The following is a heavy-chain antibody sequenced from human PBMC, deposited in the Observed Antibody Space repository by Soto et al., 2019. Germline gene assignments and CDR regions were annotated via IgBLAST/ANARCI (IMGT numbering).Heavy chain of an antibody. J-gene: IGHJ4*02. Sequence: GASVKVSCKASGYTFNYYGISWVRQAPGQGLEWVGRISAHNGDTKYAQNLQGRLTLTTDTSTSTAYMELTSLTSDDTAVYYCARDWSRYFDSSGLMWFYWGQGTLVTVSS. V-gene: IGHV1-18*04. CDR1: GYTFNYYG. CDR3: ARDWSRYFDSSGLMWFY. CDR2: ISAHNGDT. D-gene: IGHD3-22*01.